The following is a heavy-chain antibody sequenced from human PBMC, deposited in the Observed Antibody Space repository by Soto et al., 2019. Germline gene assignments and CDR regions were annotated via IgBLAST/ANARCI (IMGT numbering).Heavy chain of an antibody. CDR2: ISSTSSYI. CDR1: GSTFSSYS. D-gene: IGHD3-9*01. V-gene: IGHV3-21*01. CDR3: ASVATIFTDLDY. J-gene: IGHJ4*02. Sequence: GGSLRLSCAASGSTFSSYSMNWVRQAPGKGLEWVSSISSTSSYIFYADSVKGRFTISRDNAKNSLYLQMNGLRAEDTAVYYCASVATIFTDLDYWGQGALVTVSS.